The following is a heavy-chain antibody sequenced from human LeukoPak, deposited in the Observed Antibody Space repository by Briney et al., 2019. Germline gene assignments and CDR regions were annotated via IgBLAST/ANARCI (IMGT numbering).Heavy chain of an antibody. D-gene: IGHD1-26*01. Sequence: SVKVSCKASGGTFSSYAISWVRQAPGQGLEWMGRIIPILGIANYAQKFQGRVTITADKSASTAYMELSSLRSEDTAVYYCASAGIVGATALYYFDYWGQGTLVTVSS. CDR3: ASAGIVGATALYYFDY. CDR2: IIPILGIA. V-gene: IGHV1-69*04. J-gene: IGHJ4*02. CDR1: GGTFSSYA.